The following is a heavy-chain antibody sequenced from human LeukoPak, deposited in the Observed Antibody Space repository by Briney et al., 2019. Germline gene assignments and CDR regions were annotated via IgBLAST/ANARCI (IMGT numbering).Heavy chain of an antibody. D-gene: IGHD6-19*01. V-gene: IGHV3-49*04. CDR3: TRAGAVAGVFDY. CDR2: IRSKAYGGTT. J-gene: IGHJ4*02. CDR1: GFTLGDYA. Sequence: GGSLRLSCTASGFTLGDYAMSWVRQAPGKGLEWVGFIRSKAYGGTTEYAASVKGRFTISRDDSKSIAYLQMNSLKTEDTAVYYCTRAGAVAGVFDYWGQGTLVTVSS.